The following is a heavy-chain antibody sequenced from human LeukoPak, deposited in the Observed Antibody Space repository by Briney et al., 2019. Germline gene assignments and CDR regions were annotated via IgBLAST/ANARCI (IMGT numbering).Heavy chain of an antibody. CDR1: GFTFNSYW. D-gene: IGHD6-13*01. CDR3: ARRRQAYSSSWPTPDFDY. CDR2: IKQDGSEK. J-gene: IGHJ4*02. V-gene: IGHV3-7*01. Sequence: GGSLRLSCAASGFTFNSYWMSWVRQAPGKGLEWVANIKQDGSEKYYVDSVKGRFTISRDNAKNSLYLQMNSLRAEDTAVYYCARRRQAYSSSWPTPDFDYWGQGTLVTVSS.